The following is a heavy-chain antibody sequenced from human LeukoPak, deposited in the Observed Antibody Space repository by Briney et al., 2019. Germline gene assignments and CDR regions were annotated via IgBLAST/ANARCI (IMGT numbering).Heavy chain of an antibody. CDR3: ARGDPPYDFWSGYYMSGNWFDP. Sequence: SETLSLTXAVYGGSFSGYYWSWIRQPPGKGLEWIGEINHSGSTNYNPSLKSRVTISVDTSKNQFSLKLSSVTAADTAVYYCARGDPPYDFWSGYYMSGNWFDPWGQGTLVTVSS. CDR2: INHSGST. J-gene: IGHJ5*02. D-gene: IGHD3-3*01. V-gene: IGHV4-34*01. CDR1: GGSFSGYY.